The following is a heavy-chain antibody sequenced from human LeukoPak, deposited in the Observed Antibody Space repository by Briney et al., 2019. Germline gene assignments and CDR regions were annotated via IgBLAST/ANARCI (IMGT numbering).Heavy chain of an antibody. CDR3: AHSAGVRRRGSGSYYNRDYYYYYMDV. CDR1: GFSLSTSGVG. V-gene: IGHV2-5*01. D-gene: IGHD3-10*01. CDR2: IYWNDDK. Sequence: SGPTLVKPTQTLTLTCTFSGFSLSTSGVGVGWIRQPPGKALEWLALIYWNDDKRYSPSLKSRLTITKDTSKNQVVLTMTNMDPVDTATYYCAHSAGVRRRGSGSYYNRDYYYYYMDVWGKGTTVTISS. J-gene: IGHJ6*03.